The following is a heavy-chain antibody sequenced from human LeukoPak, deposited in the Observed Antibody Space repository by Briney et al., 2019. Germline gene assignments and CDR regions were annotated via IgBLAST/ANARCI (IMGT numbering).Heavy chain of an antibody. CDR1: GYSFSNSW. D-gene: IGHD5-12*01. V-gene: IGHV5-51*01. J-gene: IGHJ5*02. CDR3: ARLAAITSWFDP. CDR2: IYPGDSDT. Sequence: GESLKISCKGSGYSFSNSWIGWVRQLPGKGLEWMGIIYPGDSDTRYSPSFQGQVTISADKPISTAYLQWGSLKASDTAMYYCARLAAITSWFDPWGQGTLVTVSS.